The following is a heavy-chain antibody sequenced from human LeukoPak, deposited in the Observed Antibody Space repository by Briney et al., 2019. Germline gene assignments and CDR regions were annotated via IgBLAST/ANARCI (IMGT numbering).Heavy chain of an antibody. CDR3: ARADSSGYYHPIN. Sequence: GGSLRLSCAASGFTFSSYSMNWVRQAPGKGLEWVSYISSSSTIYYADSVKGRFTISRDNAKNSLYLQMNSLRAEDTAVYYCARADSSGYYHPINWGQGTLVTVSS. CDR1: GFTFSSYS. CDR2: ISSSSTI. J-gene: IGHJ4*02. D-gene: IGHD3-22*01. V-gene: IGHV3-48*01.